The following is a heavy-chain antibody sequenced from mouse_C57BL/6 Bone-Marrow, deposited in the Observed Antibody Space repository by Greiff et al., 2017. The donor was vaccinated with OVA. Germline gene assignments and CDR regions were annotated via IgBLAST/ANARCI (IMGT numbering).Heavy chain of an antibody. CDR1: GFSLTSYG. V-gene: IGHV2-2*01. D-gene: IGHD2-5*01. CDR3: ARYYSNYVGFAY. J-gene: IGHJ3*01. CDR2: IWSGGST. Sequence: VMLVESGPGLVQPSQSLSITCTVSGFSLTSYGVHWVRQSPGKGLEWLGVIWSGGSTDYNAAFISRLSISKDNSKSQVFFKMNSLQADDTAIYYCARYYSNYVGFAYWGQGTLVTVSA.